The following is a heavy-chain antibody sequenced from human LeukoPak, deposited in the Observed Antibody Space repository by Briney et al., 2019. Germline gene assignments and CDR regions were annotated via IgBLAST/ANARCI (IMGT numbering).Heavy chain of an antibody. V-gene: IGHV1-46*01. J-gene: IGHJ4*02. CDR1: GYTFTNYG. D-gene: IGHD5-12*01. CDR2: INPSGGST. CDR3: ARGGYSGYAPRFDY. Sequence: ASVKVSCKTYGYTFTNYGFSWVRQAPGQGLEWMGLINPSGGSTNYAQKFQGRVTMTRDTSTSTVYMELSSLRSEDTAVYYCARGGYSGYAPRFDYWGQGTLVTVSS.